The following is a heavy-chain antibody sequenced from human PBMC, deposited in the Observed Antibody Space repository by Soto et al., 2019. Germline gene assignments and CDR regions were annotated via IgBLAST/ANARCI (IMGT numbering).Heavy chain of an antibody. CDR3: ATLIAVAGMGWFDP. CDR1: GFTFSSYA. V-gene: IGHV3-23*01. J-gene: IGHJ5*02. Sequence: GGSLRLSCAASGFTFSSYAMSWVRQAPGKGLEWVSAISGSGGSTYYADSVKGRFTISRDNSKNTLYLQMNSLRAEDTAVYYCATLIAVAGMGWFDPWGQGTLVTVSS. CDR2: ISGSGGST. D-gene: IGHD6-19*01.